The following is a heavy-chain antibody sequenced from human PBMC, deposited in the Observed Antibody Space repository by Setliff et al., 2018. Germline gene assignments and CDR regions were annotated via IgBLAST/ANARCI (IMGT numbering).Heavy chain of an antibody. CDR2: IYYSGST. D-gene: IGHD2-2*01. CDR3: ARLGGSSTSGGFYYFYYYMDV. CDR1: GGSISSSNW. V-gene: IGHV4-39*01. Sequence: PSETLSLTCAVSGGSISSSNWWSWVRQPPGKGLEWIGSIYYSGSTYYNPSLKSRVTISVDTSKNQFSLNLSSVTAADTAVYYCARLGGSSTSGGFYYFYYYMDVWGKGTTVTVSS. J-gene: IGHJ6*03.